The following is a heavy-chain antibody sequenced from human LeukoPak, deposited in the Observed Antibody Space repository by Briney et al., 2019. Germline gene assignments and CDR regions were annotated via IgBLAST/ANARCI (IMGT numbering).Heavy chain of an antibody. CDR3: AREIPGDY. CDR2: IIPLSGTT. D-gene: IGHD1-14*01. Sequence: ASVKVSCKASGGSFSSYTLNWLRQAPGQGLEWMGGIIPLSGTTNYAQKFQGRVTLTADKSTNTAYMELRSLRSDDTAVYYCAREIPGDYWGQGTLVTVSS. CDR1: GGSFSSYT. J-gene: IGHJ4*02. V-gene: IGHV1-69*06.